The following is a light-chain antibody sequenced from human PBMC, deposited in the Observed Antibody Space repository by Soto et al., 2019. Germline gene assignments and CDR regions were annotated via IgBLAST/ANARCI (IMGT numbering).Light chain of an antibody. Sequence: EIVLTQSPGTLSLSPGERATLSCRASESVDSSYLAWYQQKPGQAPRLLMYAAGTRATGIPDRFSGSGSGTDFTLTVSILEPEDYAVYYCQQYGSSPRTFGQGTKLEIK. CDR1: ESVDSSY. J-gene: IGKJ2*01. CDR3: QQYGSSPRT. V-gene: IGKV3-20*01. CDR2: AAG.